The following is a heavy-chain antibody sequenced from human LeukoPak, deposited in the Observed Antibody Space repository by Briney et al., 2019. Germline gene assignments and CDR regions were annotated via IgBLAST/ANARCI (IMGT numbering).Heavy chain of an antibody. V-gene: IGHV3-23*01. CDR1: GFIFSSYS. J-gene: IGHJ6*02. CDR3: ARDYGKSIAARSTDSYYGMDV. D-gene: IGHD6-6*01. CDR2: ITGSGGNT. Sequence: PGGSLRLSCAASGFIFSSYSMSWVRQAPGKGLEWVSVITGSGGNTYYADSVKGRFTISRDNSKNTLYLQMNSLRAEDTAVYYCARDYGKSIAARSTDSYYGMDVWGQGTTVTVSS.